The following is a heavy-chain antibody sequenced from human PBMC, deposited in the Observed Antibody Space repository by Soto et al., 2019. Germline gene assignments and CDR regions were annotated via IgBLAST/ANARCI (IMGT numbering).Heavy chain of an antibody. Sequence: GESLKISCKGSGYSFTTFWITWVRQMPGKGLEWMGTDDPRDSYTNYSPSFQGHVTISADKSISTAYLQWSSLKASGTAIYYCGIQYCTRTTSDGWFDPWGQGTLVTVSS. V-gene: IGHV5-10-1*01. D-gene: IGHD2-2*01. J-gene: IGHJ5*02. CDR1: GYSFTTFW. CDR2: DDPRDSYT. CDR3: GIQYCTRTTSDGWFDP.